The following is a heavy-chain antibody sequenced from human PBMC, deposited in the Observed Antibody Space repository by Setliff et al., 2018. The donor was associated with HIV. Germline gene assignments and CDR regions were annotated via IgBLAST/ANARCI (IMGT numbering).Heavy chain of an antibody. D-gene: IGHD4-17*01. CDR1: GGSISSYY. CDR3: ASFFVTTVTNQDY. V-gene: IGHV4-34*01. J-gene: IGHJ4*02. CDR2: INHSGIT. Sequence: PSETLSLTCTVSGGSISSYYWSWIRQPPGTGLEWIGEINHSGITNYNPTLKSRVTISTDTSKNQFSLRLNSVTAADTAVYYCASFFVTTVTNQDYWGQGTPVTVSS.